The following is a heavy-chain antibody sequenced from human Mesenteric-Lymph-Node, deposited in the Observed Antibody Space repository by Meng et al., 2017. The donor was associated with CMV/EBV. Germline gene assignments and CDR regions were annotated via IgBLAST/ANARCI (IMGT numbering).Heavy chain of an antibody. CDR3: ARAEYQLLDEYNWFDP. CDR1: GGSVSSGSYY. Sequence: SETLSLTCTVPGGSVSSGSYYWSWIRQPPGKGLEWIGYIYYSGSTNYNPSLKSRVTISVDTSKNQFSLKLSSVTAADTAVYYCARAEYQLLDEYNWFDPWGQGTLVTVSS. V-gene: IGHV4-61*01. CDR2: IYYSGST. D-gene: IGHD2-2*01. J-gene: IGHJ5*02.